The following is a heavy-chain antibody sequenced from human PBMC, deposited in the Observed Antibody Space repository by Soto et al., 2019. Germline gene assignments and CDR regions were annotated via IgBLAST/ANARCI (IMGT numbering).Heavy chain of an antibody. CDR3: ARGGYAFWSGLGY. CDR2: IKQDGSEK. CDR1: GFTFSNDW. Sequence: GSLRLSCAASGFTFSNDWLTWVRQAPGTGLEWVANIKQDGSEKYYVDSVKGRFTISRDNAKNSLYLQMNSLRAEDTAVYYCARGGYAFWSGLGYWGQGTLVTVSS. D-gene: IGHD3-3*01. J-gene: IGHJ4*02. V-gene: IGHV3-7*01.